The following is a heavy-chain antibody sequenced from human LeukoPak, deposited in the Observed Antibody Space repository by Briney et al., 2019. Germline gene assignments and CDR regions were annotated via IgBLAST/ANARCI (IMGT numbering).Heavy chain of an antibody. CDR3: ARPIQLWPYDAFDI. V-gene: IGHV1-69*02. CDR1: GGTFSSYT. D-gene: IGHD5-18*01. Sequence: SVKVSCKASGGTFSSYTISWVRLAPGQGLEWMGRIIPILGIANYAQKFQGRVTITADKSTSTAYMELSSLRSEDTAVYYCARPIQLWPYDAFDIWGQGTMVTVSS. CDR2: IIPILGIA. J-gene: IGHJ3*02.